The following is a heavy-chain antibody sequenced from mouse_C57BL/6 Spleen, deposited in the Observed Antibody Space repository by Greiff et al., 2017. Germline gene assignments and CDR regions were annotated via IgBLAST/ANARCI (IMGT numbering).Heavy chain of an antibody. V-gene: IGHV2-2*01. CDR2: IWSGGST. CDR3: ARFYYCGSRGYVDV. D-gene: IGHD1-1*01. Sequence: VQLQQSGPGLVQPSQSLSITCTVSGFSLTSYGVHWVRQSPGKGLEWLGVIWSGGSTDYNAAFISRLSISKDDSKSQVFFKMNSLQADDAAICYGARFYYCGSRGYVDVWGGGTAGTVSS. CDR1: GFSLTSYG. J-gene: IGHJ1*01.